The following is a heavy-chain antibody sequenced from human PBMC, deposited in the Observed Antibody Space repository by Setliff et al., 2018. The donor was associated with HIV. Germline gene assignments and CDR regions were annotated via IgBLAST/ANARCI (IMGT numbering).Heavy chain of an antibody. Sequence: GGSLRLSCVASGLTFTNYWMTWVRQAPGKGLEWVAHIKQDGTEKHYLDSVKGRFTISRDNAKNSLYLQMNSLRDEDTAVYYFASQFCGGDCYDGSHWGQGTLVTVSS. D-gene: IGHD2-21*01. CDR3: ASQFCGGDCYDGSH. V-gene: IGHV3-7*03. CDR2: IKQDGTEK. J-gene: IGHJ4*02. CDR1: GLTFTNYW.